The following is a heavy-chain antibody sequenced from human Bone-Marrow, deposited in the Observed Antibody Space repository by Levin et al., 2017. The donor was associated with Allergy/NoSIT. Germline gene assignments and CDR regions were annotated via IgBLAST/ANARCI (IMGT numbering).Heavy chain of an antibody. CDR2: IYRGGDT. Sequence: PGGSLRLSCAASGFTVSGNYMSWVRQAPGKGLEWVAVIYRGGDTYYADSVKDRFTISRDSSKNALYLQMNSLRVEDAAVYYCTRDLGGIGPFYFDYWGQGTRVTVSS. D-gene: IGHD1-26*01. J-gene: IGHJ4*02. V-gene: IGHV3-66*01. CDR3: TRDLGGIGPFYFDY. CDR1: GFTVSGNY.